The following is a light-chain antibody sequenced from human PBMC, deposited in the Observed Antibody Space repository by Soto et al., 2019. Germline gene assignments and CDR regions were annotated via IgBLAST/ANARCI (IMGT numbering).Light chain of an antibody. CDR1: SSNIGRNT. CDR3: AAWDDSLNGRV. CDR2: TNS. Sequence: QSVLTQPPSASGTPGQRVTISCSGSSSNIGRNTVNWYQQLPGTAPKILLYTNSQRPSGVPDRFSGSKSGTSASLVISGLQSEDEADYYCAAWDDSLNGRVFGGGTKLTVL. J-gene: IGLJ2*01. V-gene: IGLV1-44*01.